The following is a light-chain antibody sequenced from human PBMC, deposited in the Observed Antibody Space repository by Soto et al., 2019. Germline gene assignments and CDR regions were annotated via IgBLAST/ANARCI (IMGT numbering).Light chain of an antibody. CDR1: SGYSNYK. V-gene: IGLV9-49*01. CDR3: GADHGSGSNFVVV. J-gene: IGLJ2*01. CDR2: VGTGGIVG. Sequence: QPVLTQPPSASASMGDSVTLTCTLGSGYSNYKVDWYQQRPGKGPRFVMRVGTGGIVGSKGDGIPDRFSVLGSGLNRYLTIKNIQEEDESDYYCGADHGSGSNFVVVFGGGTKLTVL.